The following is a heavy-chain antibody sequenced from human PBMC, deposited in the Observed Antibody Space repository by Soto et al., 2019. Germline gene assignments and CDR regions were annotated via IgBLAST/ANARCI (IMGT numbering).Heavy chain of an antibody. CDR2: ISGSGGYT. CDR1: GFTFFAYA. CDR3: AKDSPPPFRRMDV. Sequence: PGGSLRLSCAASGFTFFAYAMTWVRQAPGKGLEWVSTISGSGGYTYYAASVKGRVPTSRDSSKNTLYLEIHSLRAEDTAIYYCAKDSPPPFRRMDVWGQGTTVTV. V-gene: IGHV3-23*01. J-gene: IGHJ6*02.